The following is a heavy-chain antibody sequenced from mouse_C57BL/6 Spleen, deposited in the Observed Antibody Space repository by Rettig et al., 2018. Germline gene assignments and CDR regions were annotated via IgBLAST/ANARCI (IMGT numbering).Heavy chain of an antibody. V-gene: IGHV7-1*01. D-gene: IGHD2-3*01. J-gene: IGHJ1*03. CDR3: VRDAEGYYSSWYFDV. Sequence: EVKLVESGGGLVQSGRSLRLSCATSGFTFSDFYMEWVRQAPGKGLEWIAASRNKANDYTTEYSASVRGRFIVSRDTSQSILYLQMNALRAEDTAIYYCVRDAEGYYSSWYFDVWGTGTTVTVSS. CDR1: GFTFSDFY. CDR2: SRNKANDYTT.